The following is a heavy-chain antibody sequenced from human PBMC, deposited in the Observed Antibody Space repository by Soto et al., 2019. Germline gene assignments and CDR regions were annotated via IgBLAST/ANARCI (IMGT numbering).Heavy chain of an antibody. D-gene: IGHD3-16*01. Sequence: PXGSRRLSCAASGGTVSSNYMSWVRQAPGKGLEWVSVIYSGGSTYYADSVKGRFTISRDNSKNTLYLQMNILRAEDTAVYYCARDRGGGGQNAHWRQGSLCTVSS. CDR3: ARDRGGGGQNAH. V-gene: IGHV3-53*01. CDR1: GGTVSSNY. CDR2: IYSGGST. J-gene: IGHJ4*02.